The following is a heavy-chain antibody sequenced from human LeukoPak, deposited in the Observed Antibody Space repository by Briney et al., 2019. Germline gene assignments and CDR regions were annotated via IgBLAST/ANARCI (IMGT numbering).Heavy chain of an antibody. J-gene: IGHJ4*02. D-gene: IGHD3-10*01. CDR3: PKDLADSGLYYFDH. Sequence: PGGSLSLSCAASGFIFSSYAMNWVRQAPGKGLEWVSAISGSGVSTYYADSVKGRFTISRDISKNTLFLQMNSLRAEDTAVYYCPKDLADSGLYYFDHWGQGTLVTVSS. CDR1: GFIFSSYA. CDR2: ISGSGVST. V-gene: IGHV3-23*01.